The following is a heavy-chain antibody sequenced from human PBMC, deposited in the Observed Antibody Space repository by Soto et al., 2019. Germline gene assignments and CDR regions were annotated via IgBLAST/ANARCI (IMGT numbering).Heavy chain of an antibody. Sequence: SETLSLTCAVYGGSSSGYYWSWIRQPPGKGLEWIGEINHSGSTNYNPSLKSRVTISVDTSKNQFSLKLSSVTAADTAVYYCARGLRYKTGAFDIWGQGTMVTVSS. CDR2: INHSGST. V-gene: IGHV4-34*01. J-gene: IGHJ3*02. D-gene: IGHD1-1*01. CDR3: ARGLRYKTGAFDI. CDR1: GGSSSGYY.